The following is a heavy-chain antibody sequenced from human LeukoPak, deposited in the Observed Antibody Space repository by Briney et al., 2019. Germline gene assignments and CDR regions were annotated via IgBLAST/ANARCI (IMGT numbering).Heavy chain of an antibody. CDR1: GFTVSSNY. J-gene: IGHJ4*02. Sequence: QPGGSLRLSCAASGFTVSSNYMSWVRQAPGKGLEWVAVIWYDGSNKYYADSVKGRFTISRDNSKNTLYLQMNSLRAEDTAVYYCARGGRYYDSSGYSDYWGQGTLVTVSS. V-gene: IGHV3-33*08. CDR2: IWYDGSNK. D-gene: IGHD3-22*01. CDR3: ARGGRYYDSSGYSDY.